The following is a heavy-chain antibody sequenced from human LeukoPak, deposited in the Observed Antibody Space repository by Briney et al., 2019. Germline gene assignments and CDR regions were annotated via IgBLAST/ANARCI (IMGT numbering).Heavy chain of an antibody. D-gene: IGHD2-21*02. J-gene: IGHJ4*02. V-gene: IGHV1-24*01. CDR2: FDPEDGET. Sequence: ASVKVSCKVSGYTLTELSMHWVRQAPGKGLEWMGGFDPEDGETIYAQKFQGRVTMTEDTSTDTAYMELSSLRSEDTAVYYCATPLPYCGGGCYGYFDYWGQGTLVTVSS. CDR1: GYTLTELS. CDR3: ATPLPYCGGGCYGYFDY.